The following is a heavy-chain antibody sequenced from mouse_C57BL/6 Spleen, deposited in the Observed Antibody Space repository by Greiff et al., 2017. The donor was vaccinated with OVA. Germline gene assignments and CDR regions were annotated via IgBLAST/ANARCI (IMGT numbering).Heavy chain of an antibody. V-gene: IGHV1-26*01. CDR3: AREATVGDY. Sequence: EVQLQQSGPELVKPGASVKISCKASGYTFTDYYMTWVKQSHGKSLEWMGDINPNNGGTSYNQKFKGKATLTVDKSSSTAYMELRSLTSEDSAVYYCAREATVGDYWGQGTSVTVSS. J-gene: IGHJ4*01. CDR2: INPNNGGT. CDR1: GYTFTDYY. D-gene: IGHD1-1*01.